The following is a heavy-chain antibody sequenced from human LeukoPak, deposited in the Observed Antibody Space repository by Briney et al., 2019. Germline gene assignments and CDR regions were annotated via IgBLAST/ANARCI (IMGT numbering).Heavy chain of an antibody. Sequence: PSETLSLTCAISDEPFSGYYWGWIRQPPGKGLELIGEINRNGNTDYNPSLKSRVSMSIDTSKNQFSLKLISVTAADTAVYYCARLVPERSFQLNPEGYYDYWGQGTLVTVSS. CDR3: ARLVPERSFQLNPEGYYDY. D-gene: IGHD3-9*01. CDR2: INRNGNT. V-gene: IGHV4-34*01. J-gene: IGHJ4*02. CDR1: DEPFSGYY.